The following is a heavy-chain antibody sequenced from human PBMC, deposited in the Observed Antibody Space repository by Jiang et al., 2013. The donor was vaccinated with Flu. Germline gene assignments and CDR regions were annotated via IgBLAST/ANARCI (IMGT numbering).Heavy chain of an antibody. J-gene: IGHJ3*02. Sequence: SVKVSCKASGYTFTSYGISWVRQAPGQGLEWMGWINAGNGNTKYSQKFQGRVTITRDTSASTAYMELSSLRSEDTAVYYCARVENPQPLFGVALSGAFDIWGQGTMVTVSS. CDR3: ARVENPQPLFGVALSGAFDI. D-gene: IGHD3-3*01. V-gene: IGHV1-3*01. CDR2: INAGNGNT. CDR1: GYTFTSYG.